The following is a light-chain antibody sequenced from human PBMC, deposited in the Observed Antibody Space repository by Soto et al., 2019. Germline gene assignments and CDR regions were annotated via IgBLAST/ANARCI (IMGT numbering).Light chain of an antibody. CDR1: QTIRSN. J-gene: IGKJ4*01. CDR2: AAS. CDR3: QQYNSWPLT. V-gene: IGKV3D-15*01. Sequence: EIVMTQSPATLSVSPGERVILSCRASQTIRSNLAWYQQRPGQTPRLLIYAASTRATDIPARFSGSGSGTEFTLTVSSLQSEDVAVYYCQQYNSWPLTFSGGTKVEIK.